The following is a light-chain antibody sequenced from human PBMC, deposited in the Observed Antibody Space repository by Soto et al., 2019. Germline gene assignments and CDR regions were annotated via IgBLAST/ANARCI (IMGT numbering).Light chain of an antibody. V-gene: IGLV2-23*01. J-gene: IGLJ1*01. CDR1: SSDVGSYNL. CDR3: CSYAGSSTLYV. Sequence: QSVLTQPASVSGSPGQSITISCTGTSSDVGSYNLVSWYQQHPGKAPKLMTYEGSKRPSGVSNRFSGSKSGNTASLTISGLQAEDEADYYCCSYAGSSTLYVFGTGTKVTV. CDR2: EGS.